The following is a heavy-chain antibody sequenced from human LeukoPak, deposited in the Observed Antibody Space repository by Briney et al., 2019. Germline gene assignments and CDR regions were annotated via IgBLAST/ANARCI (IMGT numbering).Heavy chain of an antibody. CDR3: ARGGSLAARLYEAHFDY. CDR2: ISSSSSSI. D-gene: IGHD6-6*01. Sequence: AGGSLRLSCAASGFTFSTYSMNWVRQAPGKGLEWVSYISSSSSSIYYADSVKGRFTISRDNAKNSLFLQMNSLRAEDTAVYYCARGGSLAARLYEAHFDYWGQGTLVTVSS. J-gene: IGHJ4*02. CDR1: GFTFSTYS. V-gene: IGHV3-48*04.